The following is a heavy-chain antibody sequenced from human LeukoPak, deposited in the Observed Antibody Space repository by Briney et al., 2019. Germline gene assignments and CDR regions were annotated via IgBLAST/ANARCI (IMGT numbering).Heavy chain of an antibody. CDR1: GGSISSGDYY. CDR3: AKGTVVRLFDY. CDR2: IYYSGST. D-gene: IGHD4-23*01. V-gene: IGHV4-30-4*08. J-gene: IGHJ4*02. Sequence: PSETLSLTCTVSGGSISSGDYYWSWIRQPPGKGLEWVGYIYYSGSTYYNPSLKSRVTISVDTSKNQFSLKLSSVTAADTAVYYCAKGTVVRLFDYWGQGTLVTVSS.